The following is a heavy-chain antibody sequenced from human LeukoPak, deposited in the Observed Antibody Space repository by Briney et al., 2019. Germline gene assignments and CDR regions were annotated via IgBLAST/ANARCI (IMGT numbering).Heavy chain of an antibody. J-gene: IGHJ4*02. CDR2: INGSGGST. D-gene: IGHD6-19*01. Sequence: GGSLRLSCAASGFTFSSYAMSWVRQAPGKGLVWVSPINGSGGSTYYADSVKGRFSISRDTSKNTLFLHMNNLRAGDTAVYYCASLLVAGVASVDYWGQGTLVTVSS. V-gene: IGHV3-23*01. CDR3: ASLLVAGVASVDY. CDR1: GFTFSSYA.